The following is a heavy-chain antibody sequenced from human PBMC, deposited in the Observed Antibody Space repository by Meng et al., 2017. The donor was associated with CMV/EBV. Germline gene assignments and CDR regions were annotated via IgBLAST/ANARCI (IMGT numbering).Heavy chain of an antibody. CDR2: IYYSGST. V-gene: IGHV4-39*07. CDR1: GGSISSSSYY. CDR3: AISERVYYDILTGYYNVAFDI. J-gene: IGHJ3*02. D-gene: IGHD3-9*01. Sequence: GSLRLSCTVSGGSISSSSYYWGWIRQPPGKGLEWIGSIYYSGSTYYNPSLKSRVTISVDTSKNQFSLKLSSVTAADTAVYYCAISERVYYDILTGYYNVAFDIWGQGTMVTVSS.